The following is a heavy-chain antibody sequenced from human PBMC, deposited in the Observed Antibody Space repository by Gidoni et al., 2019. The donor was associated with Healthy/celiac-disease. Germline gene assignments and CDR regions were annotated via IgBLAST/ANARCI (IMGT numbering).Heavy chain of an antibody. Sequence: QLQLQESGPGLVKPSETLSLPCTVSGGTIRSRSYYWGWIRQPPGKGLEWLGSIYYSGSTYYNPSLKSRVTISVDTSKNQFSLKLSSVTAADTAVYYCATTKIRGYSFLNWFDPWGQGTLVTVSS. CDR2: IYYSGST. CDR3: ATTKIRGYSFLNWFDP. D-gene: IGHD5-18*01. V-gene: IGHV4-39*07. CDR1: GGTIRSRSYY. J-gene: IGHJ5*02.